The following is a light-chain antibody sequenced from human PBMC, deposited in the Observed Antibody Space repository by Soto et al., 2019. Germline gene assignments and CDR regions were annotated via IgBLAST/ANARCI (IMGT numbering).Light chain of an antibody. Sequence: EIVLTQSPATLSLSPGERATLSCRASQSVSSYLAWYQQKPGQAPRLLIYDASNRATGIPVRFSGSGSGTDFTLTISCLEPEDFAVYYCQERGTWPRGTFGQGTKLEIK. J-gene: IGKJ2*02. V-gene: IGKV3-11*01. CDR1: QSVSSY. CDR2: DAS. CDR3: QERGTWPRGT.